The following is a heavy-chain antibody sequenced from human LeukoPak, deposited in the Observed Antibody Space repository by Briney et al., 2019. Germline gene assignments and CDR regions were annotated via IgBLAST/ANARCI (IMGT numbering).Heavy chain of an antibody. J-gene: IGHJ3*02. V-gene: IGHV4-59*01. CDR3: ARAGRWEGRPHAFDI. CDR1: GGSISSYY. CDR2: IYYSGIT. Sequence: PSETLSLTCTVSGGSISSYYWSWIRQPPGKGLEWIGYIYYSGITNYNPSLKSQVTISVDTSKNQFSLKLSSVTAADTAVYYCARAGRWEGRPHAFDIWGQGTMVTVSS. D-gene: IGHD1-26*01.